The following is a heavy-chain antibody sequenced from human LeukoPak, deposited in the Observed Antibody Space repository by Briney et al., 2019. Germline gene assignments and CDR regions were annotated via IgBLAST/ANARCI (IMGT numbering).Heavy chain of an antibody. CDR1: GYTFTRYY. Sequence: ASVKVSCMSSGYTFTRYYMHWVRQAPGQGLEWMGWINPNSGGTNYAQKFQGRVTMTRDTSISTAYMELSRLRSDDTAVYYCARLVRITMVRGVITAKDYWGQGTLVTVSS. CDR3: ARLVRITMVRGVITAKDY. J-gene: IGHJ4*02. CDR2: INPNSGGT. D-gene: IGHD3-10*01. V-gene: IGHV1-2*02.